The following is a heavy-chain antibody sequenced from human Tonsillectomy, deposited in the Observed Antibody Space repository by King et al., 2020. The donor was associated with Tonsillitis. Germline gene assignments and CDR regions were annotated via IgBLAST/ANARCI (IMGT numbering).Heavy chain of an antibody. CDR1: GGSFSGYY. CDR2: INHSGST. Sequence: VQLQQWGAGLLKPSETLSLTCAVYGGSFSGYYWSWIRQPPGKGLEWIGEINHSGSTNYNPSLKSRVTVSVDTSKNQFSLKLSSVTAADTAVYYCARGGGYYGSGSYGTVDYFYYWGQGTLGTVSS. D-gene: IGHD3-10*01. V-gene: IGHV4-34*01. J-gene: IGHJ4*02. CDR3: ARGGGYYGSGSYGTVDYFYY.